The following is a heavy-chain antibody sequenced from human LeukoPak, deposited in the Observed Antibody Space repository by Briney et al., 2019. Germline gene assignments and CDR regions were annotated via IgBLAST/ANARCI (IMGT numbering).Heavy chain of an antibody. V-gene: IGHV1-24*01. CDR3: ATAQEMATILYY. Sequence: ASVKVSCKVSGYTLTELSMHWVRQAPGKGLEWMGGFDPEDGETIYAQKFQGRVTMTEDTSTDTAYMELSSLRSEDTAVYYCATAQEMATILYYWGRGTLVTVSS. CDR2: FDPEDGET. CDR1: GYTLTELS. J-gene: IGHJ4*01. D-gene: IGHD5-24*01.